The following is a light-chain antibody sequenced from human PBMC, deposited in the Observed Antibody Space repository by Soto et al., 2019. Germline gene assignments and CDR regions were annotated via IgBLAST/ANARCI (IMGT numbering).Light chain of an antibody. Sequence: QTVVTQEPSFSVSPGRTVTLTCGLSSGSVSTTYYPTWYQQTPGQAPRTLIYSTDTRSSGVPDRFSGSILGNKAALTITGAQADDESDYYCVLYMGRGIWAFGGGTKLTVL. CDR2: STD. V-gene: IGLV8-61*01. CDR3: VLYMGRGIWA. J-gene: IGLJ3*02. CDR1: SGSVSTTYY.